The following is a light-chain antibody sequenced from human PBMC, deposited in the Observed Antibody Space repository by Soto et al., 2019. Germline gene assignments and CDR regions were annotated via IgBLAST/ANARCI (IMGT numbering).Light chain of an antibody. Sequence: EVVMTQSPATLSVSPGGRATLSCRASESLSSNLAWYQQKPGQAPRLLIYGASTRGTGIPARSSGSGSGTEFTLTISSLQSEDFAVYYCQQYSDWPPTFGRGTKVDIK. CDR1: ESLSSN. CDR3: QQYSDWPPT. J-gene: IGKJ1*01. CDR2: GAS. V-gene: IGKV3-15*01.